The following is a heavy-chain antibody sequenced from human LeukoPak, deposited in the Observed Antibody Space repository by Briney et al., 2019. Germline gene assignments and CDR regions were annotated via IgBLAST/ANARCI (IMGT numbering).Heavy chain of an antibody. CDR2: INHSGST. CDR3: ARGFFFLEK. D-gene: IGHD3-3*01. CDR1: GGSFSGYY. V-gene: IGHV4-34*01. Sequence: SETLSLTCAVYGGSFSGYYWSWIRQPPGKGLEWIGEINHSGSTNYNPSLKSRVTVSVDTSKNQFSLKLSSVTAADTAVYYCARGFFFLEKWGQGTLVTVSS. J-gene: IGHJ4*02.